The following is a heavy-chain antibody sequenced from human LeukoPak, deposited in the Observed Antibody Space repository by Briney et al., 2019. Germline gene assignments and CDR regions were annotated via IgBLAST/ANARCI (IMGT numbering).Heavy chain of an antibody. J-gene: IGHJ4*02. D-gene: IGHD2-21*02. CDR1: GFTFSSYE. CDR3: AKELNCPSDCLFFDY. V-gene: IGHV3-48*03. CDR2: ISSSGSTI. Sequence: GGSLRLSCAASGFTFSSYEMNWVRQAPGKGLEWVSYISSSGSTIYYADSVKGRFTISRDNSRNSVSLQMNSLRTEDTALYHCAKELNCPSDCLFFDYWGQGTLVTVSS.